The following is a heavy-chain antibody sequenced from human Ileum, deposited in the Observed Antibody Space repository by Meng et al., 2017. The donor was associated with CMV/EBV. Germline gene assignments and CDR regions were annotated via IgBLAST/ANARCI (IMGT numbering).Heavy chain of an antibody. CDR3: ARDSLRYCSSTSCPTYNWFDP. Sequence: ASVKVSCKASGYTFTSYYINWVRQATGQGLEWMGWMNPNSGNTGYAQKFQGRVTMTRNTSISTAYMELRSLRSDDTAVYYCARDSLRYCSSTSCPTYNWFDPWGQGTLVTVSS. CDR2: MNPNSGNT. V-gene: IGHV1-8*01. D-gene: IGHD2-2*01. CDR1: GYTFTSYY. J-gene: IGHJ5*02.